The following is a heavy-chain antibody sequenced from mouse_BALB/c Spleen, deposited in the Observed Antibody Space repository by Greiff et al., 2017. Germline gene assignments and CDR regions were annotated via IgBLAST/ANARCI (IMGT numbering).Heavy chain of an antibody. Sequence: DLVKPGASVKLSCKASGYTFTSYWINWIKQRPGQGLEWIGRIAPGSGSTYYNEMFKGKATLTVDTSSSTAYIQLSSLSSEDSAVYFCAREQLRGDYYAMDDWGQGTSVTVSS. CDR3: AREQLRGDYYAMDD. V-gene: IGHV1S41*01. J-gene: IGHJ4*01. CDR2: IAPGSGST. CDR1: GYTFTSYW. D-gene: IGHD1-1*01.